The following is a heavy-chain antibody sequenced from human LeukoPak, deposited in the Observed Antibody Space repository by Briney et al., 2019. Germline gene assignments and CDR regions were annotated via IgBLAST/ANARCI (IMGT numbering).Heavy chain of an antibody. J-gene: IGHJ6*03. D-gene: IGHD3-16*01. V-gene: IGHV4-61*02. Sequence: SQTLSLTCTVSGGSISSGGYYWSWIRQPAGKGLEWIGRIYTSGNTNYNPSLKSRATISVDTSKKQFSLKLTSVTVADTAVYYCARETSQKGAHYMDVWGKGTTVTISS. CDR3: ARETSQKGAHYMDV. CDR2: IYTSGNT. CDR1: GGSISSGGYY.